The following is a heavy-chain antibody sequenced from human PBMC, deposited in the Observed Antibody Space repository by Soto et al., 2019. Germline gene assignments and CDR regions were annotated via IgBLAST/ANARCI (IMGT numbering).Heavy chain of an antibody. Sequence: GGSLRLSCAASGFTFSSYSMNWVRQAPGKGLEWVSSISSSSSYIYYADSVKGRFTISRDNAKNSLYLQMNSLRAEDTAVYYCARDSEVVVAASPGLFYGMDVWGQGTTVTVSS. CDR1: GFTFSSYS. J-gene: IGHJ6*02. CDR2: ISSSSSYI. D-gene: IGHD2-15*01. V-gene: IGHV3-21*01. CDR3: ARDSEVVVAASPGLFYGMDV.